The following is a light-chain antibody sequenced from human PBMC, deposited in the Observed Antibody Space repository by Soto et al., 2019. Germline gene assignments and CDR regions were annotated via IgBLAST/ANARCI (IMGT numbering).Light chain of an antibody. Sequence: DIMMTQSPDSLSVSLGERATINCKSSQSVLYSSNNRNYLAWYQQKPRQPPKLLIYWASTRESGVPSRFSGSGSGTDFTLTISSLQAEDMAVYHCQQYYDSPWTFGQGTKVDIK. CDR1: QSVLYSSNNRNY. CDR2: WAS. V-gene: IGKV4-1*01. CDR3: QQYYDSPWT. J-gene: IGKJ1*01.